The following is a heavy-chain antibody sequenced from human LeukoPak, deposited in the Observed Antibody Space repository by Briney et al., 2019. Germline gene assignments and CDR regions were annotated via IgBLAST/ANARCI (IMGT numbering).Heavy chain of an antibody. CDR3: ARDLSGWYAPDYYYYYYMDV. CDR2: ISAYNGNT. J-gene: IGHJ6*03. D-gene: IGHD6-19*01. V-gene: IGHV1-18*04. Sequence: ASVKVSCKASGYTFTSYGISWVRQAPGQGLEWMGWISAYNGNTNYAQKLQGRVTMTTDTSTSTAYMELRSLRSDDTAVYYCARDLSGWYAPDYYYYYYMDVWGKGTTVTVSS. CDR1: GYTFTSYG.